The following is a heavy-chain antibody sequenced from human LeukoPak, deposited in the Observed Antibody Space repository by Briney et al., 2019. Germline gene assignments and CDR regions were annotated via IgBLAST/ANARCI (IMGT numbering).Heavy chain of an antibody. J-gene: IGHJ4*02. CDR1: GFTLSSYA. CDR2: MLFDGTNK. Sequence: GGSLRLSCTGSGFTLSSYAVHWVRQAPGKGLEWVAVMLFDGTNKRCAESVKGRFTVSRDNSKNSVYLQMNSLRLDDTAIYYCVRESLLFLAVDGPFDYWGQGTLVTVSS. V-gene: IGHV3-30-3*01. CDR3: VRESLLFLAVDGPFDY. D-gene: IGHD6-13*01.